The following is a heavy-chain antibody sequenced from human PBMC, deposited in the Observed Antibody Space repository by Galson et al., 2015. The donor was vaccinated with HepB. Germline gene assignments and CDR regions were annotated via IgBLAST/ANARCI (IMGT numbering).Heavy chain of an antibody. CDR1: GYTFTSYG. CDR2: ISAYNGNT. Sequence: SVKVSCKASGYTFTSYGISWVRQAPGQGLEWMGWISAYNGNTNYAQKLQGRVTMTTDTSTSTAYMELRSLRSDDTAVYYCARGNGGLDYLPRVDYWGQGTLVTVSS. V-gene: IGHV1-18*01. CDR3: ARGNGGLDYLPRVDY. J-gene: IGHJ4*02. D-gene: IGHD4-23*01.